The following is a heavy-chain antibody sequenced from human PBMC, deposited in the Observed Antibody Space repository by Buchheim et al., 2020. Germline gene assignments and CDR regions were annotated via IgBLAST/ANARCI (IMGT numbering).Heavy chain of an antibody. CDR1: GFTFSSYA. CDR2: ISGSGGST. CDR3: AKYVLGCSGGSCYFFNLAVNGMDV. Sequence: EVQLLESGGGLVQPGGSLRLSCAASGFTFSSYAMSWVRQAPGKGLEWVSAISGSGGSTYYADSVKGRFTISRDNSKNTLYLQMNSLRAEDTAVYYCAKYVLGCSGGSCYFFNLAVNGMDVWGQGTT. D-gene: IGHD2-15*01. V-gene: IGHV3-23*01. J-gene: IGHJ6*02.